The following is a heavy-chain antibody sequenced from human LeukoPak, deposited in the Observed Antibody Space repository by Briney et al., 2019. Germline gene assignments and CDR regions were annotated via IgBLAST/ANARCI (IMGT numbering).Heavy chain of an antibody. Sequence: GGSLRLSCAASGFTFSRYWMSWVRQAPGKGLEWVANIKQDGSEKYYVDSVKGRFTISRDNAKNSLYLQMNSLRAEDTAVYYCAKGLRGYYYYAMDVWGQGTTVTVSS. V-gene: IGHV3-7*01. CDR3: AKGLRGYYYYAMDV. J-gene: IGHJ6*02. CDR1: GFTFSRYW. CDR2: IKQDGSEK.